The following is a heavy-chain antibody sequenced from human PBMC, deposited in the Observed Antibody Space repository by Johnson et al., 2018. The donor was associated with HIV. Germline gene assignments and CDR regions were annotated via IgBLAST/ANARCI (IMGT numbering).Heavy chain of an antibody. CDR1: GFTFSSYA. D-gene: IGHD1-26*01. J-gene: IGHJ3*02. Sequence: VQLVESGGGVVQPGRSLRLSCAASGFTFSSYAMSWVRQAPGKGLEWVSAISGSGGSTYYADSVKGRFTISRDNSKNTLYLQMNSLRAEDTAVYYCARRSWAFDAFDIWGQGTMVTVSS. V-gene: IGHV3-23*04. CDR2: ISGSGGST. CDR3: ARRSWAFDAFDI.